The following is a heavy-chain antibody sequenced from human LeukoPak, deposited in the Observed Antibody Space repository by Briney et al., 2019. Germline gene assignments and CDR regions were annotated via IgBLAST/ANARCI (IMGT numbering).Heavy chain of an antibody. D-gene: IGHD3-10*01. V-gene: IGHV3-9*01. CDR1: GFTFDDYA. CDR3: AKATPVGDYYYYGMDV. Sequence: GGSLRLSCAASGFTFDDYAMHWVRQAPGKGLEWVSGISWNSGSIGYADSVKGRFTISRDNAKNSLYLQMNRLRAEDTALYYFAKATPVGDYYYYGMDVWGQGTTVTVSS. CDR2: ISWNSGSI. J-gene: IGHJ6*02.